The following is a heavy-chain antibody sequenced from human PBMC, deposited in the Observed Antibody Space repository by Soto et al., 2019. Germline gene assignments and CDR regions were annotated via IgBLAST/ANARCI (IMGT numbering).Heavy chain of an antibody. CDR3: ARHVPLVPRSAWDFDGMDV. J-gene: IGHJ6*02. V-gene: IGHV5-51*01. CDR1: GYSFTSYW. Sequence: GESLKISCKGSGYSFTSYWIGWVRQVPGKGLEWMGIIYPSNSNTRYSPSFQGQVIISADKSSRTAYVQWSSLKASDTAIYYCARHVPLVPRSAWDFDGMDVWGQGTTVTVSS. D-gene: IGHD1-26*01. CDR2: IYPSNSNT.